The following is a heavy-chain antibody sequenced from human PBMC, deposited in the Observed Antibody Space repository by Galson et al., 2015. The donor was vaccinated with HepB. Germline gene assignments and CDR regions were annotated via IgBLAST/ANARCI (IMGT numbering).Heavy chain of an antibody. CDR3: AKKWGSERGVAGSLD. CDR2: ISASGRFT. V-gene: IGHV3-23*01. CDR1: GFTFNSYV. J-gene: IGHJ4*02. Sequence: SLRLSCAASGFTFNSYVVGWVRQAPGKGLEWVPSISASGRFTYYADSVKGRFTISRDNSKNTLYLQMNSLRAEDTAVYYCAKKWGSERGVAGSLDWGQGTLVTVSS. D-gene: IGHD6-19*01.